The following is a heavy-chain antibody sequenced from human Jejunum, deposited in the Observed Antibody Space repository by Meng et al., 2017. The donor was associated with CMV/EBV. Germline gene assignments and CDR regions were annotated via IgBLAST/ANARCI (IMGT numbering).Heavy chain of an antibody. CDR3: ASAYTYYFDPTGYYLDY. D-gene: IGHD3-22*01. CDR2: IFFCGTP. J-gene: IGHJ4*02. CDR1: GSSY. V-gene: IGHV4-61*01. Sequence: GSSYCSCLRQPPGKVLDSLGSIFFCGTPNYHPSRKSPVTLSVDTSNNPFSLTPLSVTAADTSVYFCASAYTYYFDPTGYYLDYWGQGTLVTVSS.